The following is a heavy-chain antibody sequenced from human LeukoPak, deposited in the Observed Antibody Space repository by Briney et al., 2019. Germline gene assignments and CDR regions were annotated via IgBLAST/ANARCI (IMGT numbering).Heavy chain of an antibody. CDR2: IYPGDSDT. V-gene: IGHV5-51*01. CDR3: ARRDSXNWNDSGGFDP. Sequence: GESLKISCKGSGYSFTSYWIGWVRQMPGKGLEWMGIIYPGDSDTRYSPSFQGQVTISAAKSISTAYLQWSSLKASDTAMYYCARRDSXNWNDSGGFDPWGQGTLVTVSS. J-gene: IGHJ5*02. CDR1: GYSFTSYW. D-gene: IGHD1-1*01.